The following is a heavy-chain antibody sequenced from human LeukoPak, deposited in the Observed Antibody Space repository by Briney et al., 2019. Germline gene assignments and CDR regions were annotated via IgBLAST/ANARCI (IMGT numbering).Heavy chain of an antibody. D-gene: IGHD4-17*01. CDR1: GGAMSGNY. Sequence: SETQSPTCTVSGGAMSGNYWSWIRQPAGKGLEWIGRIYTTGITNYNPSLKRRVTMSVDMPKKQFSLKLSSVTAADTAVYCCARSPTSTAVTNNYFDPWGQGTLVTVSS. CDR2: IYTTGIT. CDR3: ARSPTSTAVTNNYFDP. J-gene: IGHJ5*02. V-gene: IGHV4-4*07.